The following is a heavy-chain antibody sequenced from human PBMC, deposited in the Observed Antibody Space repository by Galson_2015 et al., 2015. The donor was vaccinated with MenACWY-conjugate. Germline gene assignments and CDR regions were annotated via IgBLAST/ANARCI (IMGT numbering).Heavy chain of an antibody. J-gene: IGHJ6*02. CDR1: GYTFTTYW. D-gene: IGHD1-26*01. Sequence: QSGAEVKKPGESLKISCTGSGYTFTTYWIGWVRQLPGKGLEWMGLISPGDSETRYSPAFQAQVTISADKSISTAYVQWDSLEDSDTAMYYCARHPPGGRGMDVWGQGTTVTVSS. CDR3: ARHPPGGRGMDV. V-gene: IGHV5-51*01. CDR2: ISPGDSET.